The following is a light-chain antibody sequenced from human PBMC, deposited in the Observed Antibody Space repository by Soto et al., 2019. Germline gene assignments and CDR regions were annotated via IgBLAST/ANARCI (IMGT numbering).Light chain of an antibody. J-gene: IGLJ3*02. CDR2: GNS. CDR3: QSYDSSLSGWV. CDR1: SSNIGAGYD. Sequence: QSALTQPPSVSGAPGQRVTISCTGSSSNIGAGYDVHWYQQLPGTAPKLLIYGNSNRPSGVPDRFSGSKSGTSASLAITGLQAEDEADYYCQSYDSSLSGWVFGRGTKLTVL. V-gene: IGLV1-40*01.